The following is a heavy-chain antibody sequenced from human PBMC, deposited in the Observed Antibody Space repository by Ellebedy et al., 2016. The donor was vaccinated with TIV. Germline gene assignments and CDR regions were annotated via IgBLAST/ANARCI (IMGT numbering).Heavy chain of an antibody. Sequence: PGGSLRLSCAASDFTVSRNYVSWVRQAPGTGLEWVSHISRDGNTYYADSVKGRFTISRDNAKNTLYLQMNSLRADDTAVYYCARGYNRAFDSWGQGTLVIVSS. CDR3: ARGYNRAFDS. J-gene: IGHJ4*02. CDR2: ISRDGNT. D-gene: IGHD3-10*01. CDR1: DFTVSRNY. V-gene: IGHV3-53*01.